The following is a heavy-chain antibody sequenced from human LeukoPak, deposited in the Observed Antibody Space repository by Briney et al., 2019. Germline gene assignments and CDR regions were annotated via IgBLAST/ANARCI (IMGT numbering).Heavy chain of an antibody. CDR2: IYYSGST. CDR3: ASGGTYGYSYGPLDY. J-gene: IGHJ4*02. V-gene: IGHV4-30-4*01. CDR1: GGSISSGDYY. Sequence: SQTLSLTCTVSGGSISSGDYYWSWIRQPPGNGLEWIGYIYYSGSTYYNPSLKSRVTISVDTSKNQFSLKLSSVTAADTAVYYCASGGTYGYSYGPLDYWGQGTLVTVSS. D-gene: IGHD5-18*01.